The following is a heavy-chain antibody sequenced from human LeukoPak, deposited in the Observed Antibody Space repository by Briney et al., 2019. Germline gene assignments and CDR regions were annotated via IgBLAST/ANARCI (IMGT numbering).Heavy chain of an antibody. CDR3: ARRGLTYGMDV. V-gene: IGHV5-51*01. J-gene: IGHJ6*02. Sequence: GESLKISCKGSGFSFTNSWIAWVRKMPGKGLEWMGITYPGDSDTTYSASFQGQVTISADKSISTAYLQWSSLKASDTAMYYCARRGLTYGMDVWGQGTTVTVSS. CDR1: GFSFTNSW. D-gene: IGHD3-9*01. CDR2: TYPGDSDT.